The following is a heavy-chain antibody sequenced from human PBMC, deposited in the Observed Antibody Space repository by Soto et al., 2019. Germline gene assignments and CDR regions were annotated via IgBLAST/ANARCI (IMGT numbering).Heavy chain of an antibody. J-gene: IGHJ6*02. Sequence: ASVKVSCKASGYTFTSYAMHWVRQAPGQRLEWMGWINAGNGNTKYSQKFQGRVTITRDTSASTAYMELSSLRSEDTAVYYCASGLESIAAAPYYCSYYGMDVWGQGTKVSVTS. CDR1: GYTFTSYA. CDR2: INAGNGNT. V-gene: IGHV1-3*01. D-gene: IGHD6-13*01. CDR3: ASGLESIAAAPYYCSYYGMDV.